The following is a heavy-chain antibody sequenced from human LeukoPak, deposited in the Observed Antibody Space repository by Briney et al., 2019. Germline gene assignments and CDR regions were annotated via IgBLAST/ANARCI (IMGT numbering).Heavy chain of an antibody. CDR2: IKQDGSEK. J-gene: IGHJ6*03. CDR3: ARDQTKWEPLRRRDYYYMDV. Sequence: PGGSLRLSCAASGFTFNSYWMSWVRQAPGKGLEWVANIKQDGSEKYYVDSVKGRFTISRDNAKNSLYLQMNSLRAVDTAVYYCARDQTKWEPLRRRDYYYMDVWGKGTTVTVSS. V-gene: IGHV3-7*01. CDR1: GFTFNSYW. D-gene: IGHD1-26*01.